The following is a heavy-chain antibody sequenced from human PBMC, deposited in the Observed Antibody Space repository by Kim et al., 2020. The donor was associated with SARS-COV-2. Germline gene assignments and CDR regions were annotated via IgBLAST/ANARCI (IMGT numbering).Heavy chain of an antibody. V-gene: IGHV3-30*18. D-gene: IGHD6-19*01. J-gene: IGHJ4*02. CDR1: GFTFSSYG. Sequence: GGSLRLSCAASGFTFSSYGMHWVRQAPGKGLEWVAVISYDGSNKYYADSVKGRFTISRDNSKNTLYLQMNSLRAEDTAVYYCAKGGVSSRWSWSDYWGQGTLVTVSS. CDR2: ISYDGSNK. CDR3: AKGGVSSRWSWSDY.